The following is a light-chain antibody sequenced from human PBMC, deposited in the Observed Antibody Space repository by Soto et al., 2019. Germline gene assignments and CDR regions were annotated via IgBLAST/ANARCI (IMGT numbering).Light chain of an antibody. CDR2: DAS. Sequence: EIVMTHSPATLSVSPCESATLSCRATRSVSSYLAWYQQKPGQAPRLLIYDASSRPTDIPARFSGSGSGTDFNLTISSLETEDFALYYCQQRSNWPITFGQGTRLEIK. V-gene: IGKV3-11*01. CDR3: QQRSNWPIT. J-gene: IGKJ5*01. CDR1: RSVSSY.